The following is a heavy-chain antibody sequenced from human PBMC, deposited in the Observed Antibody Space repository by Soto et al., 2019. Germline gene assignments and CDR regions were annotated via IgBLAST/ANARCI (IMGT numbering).Heavy chain of an antibody. V-gene: IGHV3-66*01. J-gene: IGHJ4*02. D-gene: IGHD3-16*01. CDR2: IYSGGST. CDR1: GFTVSNNY. Sequence: EEQLVESGGDLVQPGGSLRLSCAASGFTVSNNYMSWVRQAPGKGLEWVSLIYSGGSTYYADSVKGRFTISRDSYKNTLYLKMNSLRAEDTAMYYCAAYSHKGYWGQGTLVTVSS. CDR3: AAYSHKGY.